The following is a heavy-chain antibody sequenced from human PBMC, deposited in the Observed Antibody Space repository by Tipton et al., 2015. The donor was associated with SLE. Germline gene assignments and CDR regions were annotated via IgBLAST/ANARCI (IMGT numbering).Heavy chain of an antibody. CDR1: GGSFSGYY. D-gene: IGHD3-16*02. J-gene: IGHJ4*02. Sequence: TLSLTCAVYGGSFSGYYWSWIRQPPGKGLEWIGEINHSGSTNYNPSLKSRVTISVDTSKNQFSLKLSSVTAAGTAVYYCARGLAYDYVWGSYRQYYFDYWGQGTLVTVSS. CDR2: INHSGST. CDR3: ARGLAYDYVWGSYRQYYFDY. V-gene: IGHV4-34*01.